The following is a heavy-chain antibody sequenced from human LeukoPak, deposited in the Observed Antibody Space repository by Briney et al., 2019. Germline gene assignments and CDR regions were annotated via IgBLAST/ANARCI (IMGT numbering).Heavy chain of an antibody. D-gene: IGHD2-2*01. V-gene: IGHV3-74*01. CDR2: INSDGSST. CDR3: ARDGYCSSTSCYDGWFDP. CDR1: GFTFSRYW. Sequence: GGSLRLSCAASGFTFSRYWMHWVRQAPGKGLVWVSRINSDGSSTSYADSVKGRFTISRDNAKNTLYLQMNSLRAEDTAVYYCARDGYCSSTSCYDGWFDPWGQGTLVTVSS. J-gene: IGHJ5*02.